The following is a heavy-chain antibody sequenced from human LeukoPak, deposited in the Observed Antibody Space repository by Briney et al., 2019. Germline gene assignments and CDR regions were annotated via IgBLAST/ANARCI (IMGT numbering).Heavy chain of an antibody. CDR3: ARGRGYNSFDY. CDR2: INHSGST. CDR1: GESFSGYY. Sequence: SETLSLTCAVYGESFSGYYWSWIRQPPGKGLEWIGEINHSGSTNYNPSLQSRVTISVDTSKNQFPLRLSSVTPADTAVYYCARGRGYNSFDYWGQGTLVTVSS. J-gene: IGHJ4*02. D-gene: IGHD5-24*01. V-gene: IGHV4-34*01.